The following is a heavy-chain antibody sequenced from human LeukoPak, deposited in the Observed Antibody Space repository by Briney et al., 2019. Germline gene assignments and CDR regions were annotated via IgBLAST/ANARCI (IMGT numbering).Heavy chain of an antibody. CDR3: AKDLQLWLRGGFWDY. Sequence: GGSLRLSCAASGFTFSSYAMHWVRQAPGKGLEWVSATSGSGGTKFYADSVKGRFTISRDNSKNTLYLQMNSLRAEDTAVYYCAKDLQLWLRGGFWDYWGQGTLVTVSS. CDR1: GFTFSSYA. D-gene: IGHD5-18*01. V-gene: IGHV3-23*01. J-gene: IGHJ4*02. CDR2: TSGSGGTK.